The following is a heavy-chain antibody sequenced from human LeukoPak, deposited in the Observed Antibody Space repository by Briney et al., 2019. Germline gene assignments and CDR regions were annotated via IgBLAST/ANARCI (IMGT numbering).Heavy chain of an antibody. J-gene: IGHJ3*02. V-gene: IGHV1-18*01. CDR1: GYTFTSYG. D-gene: IGHD3-22*01. Sequence: EASVKVSCKASGYTFTSYGISWVRQAPGQGLEWMGGISAYNGNTNYAQKLQGRVTMTTDTSTSTAYMELRSLRSDDTAVYYCARDSKVFDYYDSSGYLATFDIWGQGTMVTVSS. CDR2: ISAYNGNT. CDR3: ARDSKVFDYYDSSGYLATFDI.